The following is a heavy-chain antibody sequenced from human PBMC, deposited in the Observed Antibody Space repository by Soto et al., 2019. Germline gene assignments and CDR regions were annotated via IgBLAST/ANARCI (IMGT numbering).Heavy chain of an antibody. D-gene: IGHD3-10*01. V-gene: IGHV4-4*02. CDR1: GGSISSSNW. CDR3: ARINLGLPVRGVIIPPSQWFDP. CDR2: IYHSGST. Sequence: NPSETLSLTCAVSGGSISSSNWWSWVRQPPGKGLEWIGEIYHSGSTNYNPSLKSRVTISVDKSKNQFSLKLSSVTAADTAVYYCARINLGLPVRGVIIPPSQWFDPWGQGTLVTVSS. J-gene: IGHJ5*02.